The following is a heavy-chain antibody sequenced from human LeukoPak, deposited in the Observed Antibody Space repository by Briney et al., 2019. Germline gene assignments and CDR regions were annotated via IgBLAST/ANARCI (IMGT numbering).Heavy chain of an antibody. CDR1: GGSFSGYY. V-gene: IGHV4-34*01. D-gene: IGHD3-22*01. Sequence: PSETLSLTCAVYGGSFSGYYWSWIRQPPGKGLEWIGEINHSGSTNYNPSLKSRVTISVDTSKNQFSLKLSSVTAADTAVYYCARGRRGLYYYDSTGPLFDYWGQGTLVTVSS. CDR3: ARGRRGLYYYDSTGPLFDY. J-gene: IGHJ4*02. CDR2: INHSGST.